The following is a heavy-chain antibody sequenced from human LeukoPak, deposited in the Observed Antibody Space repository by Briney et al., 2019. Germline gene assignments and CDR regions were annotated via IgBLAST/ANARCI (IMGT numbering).Heavy chain of an antibody. CDR3: ASSGSYKGVFDY. V-gene: IGHV4-59*01. J-gene: IGHJ4*02. CDR2: IYYSGST. Sequence: PSETLSLTCTVSGGSISSYYWSWTRQPPGKGLEWIGYIYYSGSTNYNPSLKSRVTISVDTSKNQFSLKLSSVTAADTAVYYCASSGSYKGVFDYWGQGTLVTVSS. CDR1: GGSISSYY. D-gene: IGHD1-26*01.